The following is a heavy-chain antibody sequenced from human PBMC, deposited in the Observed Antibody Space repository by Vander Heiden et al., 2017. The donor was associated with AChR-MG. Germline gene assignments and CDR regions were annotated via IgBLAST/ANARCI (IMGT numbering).Heavy chain of an antibody. CDR3: AREGRDVYNLDAFDI. V-gene: IGHV3-48*02. J-gene: IGHJ3*02. D-gene: IGHD1-1*01. CDR1: GFTLSGYS. CDR2: ISSSSSTI. Sequence: EVQLVESGGGLVQPGGSLRLSCAASGFTLSGYSMNWVRQAPGKGLEWVSYISSSSSTIYYADSVKGRFTISRDNAKNSLYMQMNSLRDEDTAVYYCAREGRDVYNLDAFDIWGQGTMVTVSS.